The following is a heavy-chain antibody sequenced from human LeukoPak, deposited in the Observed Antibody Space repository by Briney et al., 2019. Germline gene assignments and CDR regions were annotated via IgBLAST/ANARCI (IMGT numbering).Heavy chain of an antibody. CDR2: ISSSGSTI. Sequence: PGGSLRLSCAASGFTFSSYEMNWVRQAPGKGLEWVSYISSSGSTIYYADSVKGRFTISRDNAKNSLYLQMNSLRAEDTAVYYCAKGGFWDQYFQHWGQGTLVTVSS. J-gene: IGHJ1*01. V-gene: IGHV3-48*03. D-gene: IGHD3-3*01. CDR1: GFTFSSYE. CDR3: AKGGFWDQYFQH.